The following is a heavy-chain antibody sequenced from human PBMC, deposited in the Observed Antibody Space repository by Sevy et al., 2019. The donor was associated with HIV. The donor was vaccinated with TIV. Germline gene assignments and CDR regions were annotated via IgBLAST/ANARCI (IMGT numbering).Heavy chain of an antibody. CDR2: ISYEGTET. CDR1: GFAFSSHA. J-gene: IGHJ4*01. V-gene: IGHV3-30-3*01. D-gene: IGHD2-2*01. Sequence: GGSLRLSCAASGFAFSSHAMHWVRQAPGKGLEWVAVISYEGTETFYAASVEGRFTISRDNSKNMLSLLINSLRPEDAAVYYCARDGGNSVKWYPLYWGHGTVVTVSS. CDR3: ARDGGNSVKWYPLY.